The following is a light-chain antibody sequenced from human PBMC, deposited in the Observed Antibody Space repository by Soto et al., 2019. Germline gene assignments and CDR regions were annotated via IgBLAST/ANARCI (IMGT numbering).Light chain of an antibody. CDR3: SSYTRSTTVV. V-gene: IGLV2-14*01. Sequence: QSVLTQPASVSGSPGQSITISCTGTSSDVGGYNYVSWYQQHPSKAPKLMIYDVSNRPSGVSNRFSGSKSGNTASLTISGLQAEDEADYYCSSYTRSTTVVFGGGTKVTVL. J-gene: IGLJ3*02. CDR1: SSDVGGYNY. CDR2: DVS.